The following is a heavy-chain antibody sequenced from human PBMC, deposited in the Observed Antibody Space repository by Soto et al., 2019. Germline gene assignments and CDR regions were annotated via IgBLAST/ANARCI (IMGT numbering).Heavy chain of an antibody. J-gene: IGHJ5*02. CDR1: GYTPNELS. D-gene: IGHD4-4*01. V-gene: IGHV1-24*01. CDR3: ATQTTVGWFDP. CDR2: FDPEDGET. Sequence: ASVKVSCKVSGYTPNELSMHWVRQAPGKGLEWMGGFDPEDGETIYAQKFQGRVTMTEDTSTDTAYMELSSLRSEDTAVYYCATQTTVGWFDPWGQGTLVTVSS.